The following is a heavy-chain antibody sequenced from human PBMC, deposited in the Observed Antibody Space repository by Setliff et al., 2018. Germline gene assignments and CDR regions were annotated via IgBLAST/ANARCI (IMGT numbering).Heavy chain of an antibody. D-gene: IGHD3-3*01. CDR1: GGSVSSTSHY. V-gene: IGHV4-39*07. J-gene: IGHJ4*02. CDR2: VYYSGYT. Sequence: PSETLSLTCNVSGGSVSSTSHYWGWIRQPPGKGMEWIGSVYYSGYTYYNPSLQSRVTTSVDMSKNQFSLKLSSVTAADTAVYYCARERQGGFLEWAPFDSWGQGVVVTVSS. CDR3: ARERQGGFLEWAPFDS.